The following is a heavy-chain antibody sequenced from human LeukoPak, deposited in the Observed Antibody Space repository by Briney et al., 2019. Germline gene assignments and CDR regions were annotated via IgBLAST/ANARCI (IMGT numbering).Heavy chain of an antibody. CDR2: IYSGGST. V-gene: IGHV3-53*01. CDR1: GFTVSNNY. Sequence: GGSLRLSCAASGFTVSNNYMTWVRQAPGKGLEWVSLIYSGGSTYYADSVKGRFTISRDNAKNSLYLQMNSLRAEDTAVYYCARDDTYCGGDCPRAEYFQHWGQGTLVTVSS. D-gene: IGHD2-21*02. CDR3: ARDDTYCGGDCPRAEYFQH. J-gene: IGHJ1*01.